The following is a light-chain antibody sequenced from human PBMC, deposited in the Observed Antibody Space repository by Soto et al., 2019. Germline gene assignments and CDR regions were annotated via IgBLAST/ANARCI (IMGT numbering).Light chain of an antibody. V-gene: IGKV3D-20*02. CDR1: QSVTTSY. CDR3: QQRGKWPST. CDR2: GAS. J-gene: IGKJ2*02. Sequence: EIVLTQSPGTLSLSPGERATLSCRASQSVTTSYLAWYQQKPGQAPRLLIYGASSRATGIPDRFSGSGSRTDFTLTISRLEPEDFAVYYCQQRGKWPSTFGPGTKVDIK.